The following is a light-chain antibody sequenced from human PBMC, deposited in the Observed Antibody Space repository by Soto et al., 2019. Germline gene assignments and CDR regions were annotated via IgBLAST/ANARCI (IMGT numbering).Light chain of an antibody. V-gene: IGLV2-14*01. CDR3: SSYTSSSTYV. CDR2: DVS. Sequence: QSALTQPASVSGSPGKSITISCTGTSSDVGGYNYVSWYQQHPGKAPKLMIYDVSNRPSGVSNRFSGSKSGNTASLTISGLQAEDEADYYCSSYTSSSTYVLGTGTKVTVL. CDR1: SSDVGGYNY. J-gene: IGLJ1*01.